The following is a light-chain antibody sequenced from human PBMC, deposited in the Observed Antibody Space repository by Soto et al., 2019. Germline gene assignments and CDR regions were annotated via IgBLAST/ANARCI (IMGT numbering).Light chain of an antibody. CDR2: AAS. CDR3: QQSYNTPRT. CDR1: QSISSY. J-gene: IGKJ1*01. Sequence: DIQMTQSPSSLSASVGDRVTITCRASQSISSYLNWYQQKPGKAPNHLIYAASSLQSGVPSRFSVSGSRTDFTLTISSLQPEDFATYYCQQSYNTPRTFGQGTKVEIK. V-gene: IGKV1-39*01.